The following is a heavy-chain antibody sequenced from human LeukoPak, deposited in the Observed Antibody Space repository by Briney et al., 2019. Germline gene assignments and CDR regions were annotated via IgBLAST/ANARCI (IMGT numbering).Heavy chain of an antibody. CDR1: GFTFSNYV. CDR3: AKDMGRGYSYGYDFDY. CDR2: IKQDGSEK. Sequence: GGSLRLSCAASGFTFSNYVMSWVRQAPGKGLEWVANIKQDGSEKYYVDSVKGRFTISRDNAKNSLYLQMNSLRAEDTALYYCAKDMGRGYSYGYDFDYWGQGTLVTVSS. J-gene: IGHJ4*02. V-gene: IGHV3-7*03. D-gene: IGHD5-18*01.